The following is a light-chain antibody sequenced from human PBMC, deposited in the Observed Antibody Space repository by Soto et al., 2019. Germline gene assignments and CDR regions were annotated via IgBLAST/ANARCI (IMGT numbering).Light chain of an antibody. CDR3: AAWDDSLNVVF. CDR2: SYN. Sequence: QSVLTQPPSASGTPGQRVTISCSGSSSNIGSYAVNWYQVLPGTAPKLLIYSYNQRPSGVPERFSGSKSGATASLVISGLQSEDEADYYCAAWDDSLNVVFFGGGTKLTVL. V-gene: IGLV1-44*01. CDR1: SSNIGSYA. J-gene: IGLJ2*01.